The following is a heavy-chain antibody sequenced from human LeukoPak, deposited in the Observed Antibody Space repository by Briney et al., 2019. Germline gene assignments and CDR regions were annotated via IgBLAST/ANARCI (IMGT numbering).Heavy chain of an antibody. D-gene: IGHD2-15*01. V-gene: IGHV3-48*04. CDR3: ARVFQWSIYRWFDP. J-gene: IGHJ5*02. CDR2: ISSSSSSI. Sequence: GGSLRLSCAASGFTFSSYSMNWVRQAPGKGLEWVSYISSSSSSISYADSVKGRFTISRDNAKNSLYLQMNSLRAEDTAVYYCARVFQWSIYRWFDPWGQGTLVTVSS. CDR1: GFTFSSYS.